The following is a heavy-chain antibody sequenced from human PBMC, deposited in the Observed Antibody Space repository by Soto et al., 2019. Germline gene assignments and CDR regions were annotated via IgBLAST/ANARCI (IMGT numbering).Heavy chain of an antibody. CDR2: INAGNGNT. Sequence: ASVKVSCKVSGYTLTELSMHWVRQAPGKGLEWMGWINAGNGNTKYSQNFQGRVTITRDTSASTAYMELSSLRSEDTAVYYCARGPGGPDGPGDYWGQGALVTVSS. CDR3: ARGPGGPDGPGDY. D-gene: IGHD2-15*01. CDR1: GYTLTELS. J-gene: IGHJ4*02. V-gene: IGHV1-3*01.